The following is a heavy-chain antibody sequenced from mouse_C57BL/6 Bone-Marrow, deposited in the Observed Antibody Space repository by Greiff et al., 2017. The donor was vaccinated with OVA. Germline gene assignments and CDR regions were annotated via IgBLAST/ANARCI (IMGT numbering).Heavy chain of an antibody. V-gene: IGHV1-23*01. D-gene: IGHD2-2*01. CDR1: GYTFTSYW. Sequence: QVHVKQPGAELVKPGASVKVSCKASGYTFTSYWMHWVKQTPVHGLEWIGAIDPEPCGTAYNPKFKGKATLTADKSSSTASRGLRSLTSEDSAFYYGTSAKPGGGYHWYFDVWGTGTTVTVSS. J-gene: IGHJ1*03. CDR2: IDPEPCGT. CDR3: TSAKPGGGYHWYFDV.